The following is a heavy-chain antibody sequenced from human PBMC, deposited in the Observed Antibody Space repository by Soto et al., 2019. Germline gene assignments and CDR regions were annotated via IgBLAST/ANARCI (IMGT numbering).Heavy chain of an antibody. V-gene: IGHV1-18*01. D-gene: IGHD1-26*01. CDR3: ARDHGGSYQADSFDP. CDR2: VSPYDGDT. Sequence: QVQLVQSGVEVKKPGASVKVSCKASGYTFTTYGISWVRQAPGQGLEWVGWVSPYDGDTNYADALQGRVTMTTDTSTTTAYMELRSLRSDDTAMYYCARDHGGSYQADSFDPWGQGTLVIVS. CDR1: GYTFTTYG. J-gene: IGHJ5*02.